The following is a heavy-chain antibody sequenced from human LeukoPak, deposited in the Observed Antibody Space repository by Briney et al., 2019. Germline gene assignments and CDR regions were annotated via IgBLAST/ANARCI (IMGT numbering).Heavy chain of an antibody. CDR3: GGGDYDFWSGYYARGSYYMDV. CDR1: GGSISSYY. D-gene: IGHD3-3*01. J-gene: IGHJ6*03. V-gene: IGHV4-59*01. Sequence: PSETLSLTCTVSGGSISSYYWSWIRQPPGKGLEWIGYIYYSGSTNYNPSLKSRVTISVDTSKNQFSLELSSVTAADTAVYYCGGGDYDFWSGYYARGSYYMDVWGKGTTVTVSS. CDR2: IYYSGST.